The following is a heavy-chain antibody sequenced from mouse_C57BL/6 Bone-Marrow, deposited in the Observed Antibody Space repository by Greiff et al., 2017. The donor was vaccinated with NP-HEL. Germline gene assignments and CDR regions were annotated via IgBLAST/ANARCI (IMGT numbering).Heavy chain of an antibody. J-gene: IGHJ3*01. CDR2: INPNNGGT. CDR1: GYTFTDYY. V-gene: IGHV1-26*01. CDR3: ARNVRAY. Sequence: VQLQQSGPELVKPGASVKISCKASGYTFTDYYMNWVKQSHGKSLEWIGDINPNNGGTSYNQKFKGKATLTVDKSSSTAYMELRSLTSEDSGVNYCARNVRAYWGQGTLVTVSA.